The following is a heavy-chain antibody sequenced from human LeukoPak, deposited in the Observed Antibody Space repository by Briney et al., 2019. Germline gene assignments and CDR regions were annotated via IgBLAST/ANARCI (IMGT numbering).Heavy chain of an antibody. Sequence: PGGSLRLSCAASGFTFSSYSMNWVRQAPGKGLEWVSSISSSSSYIYYADSVKGRFTISRDNAKNSLYLQMSSLRAEDTAVYYCARDFGAGEKYYFDYWGQGTLVTVSS. D-gene: IGHD3-16*01. V-gene: IGHV3-21*01. CDR1: GFTFSSYS. J-gene: IGHJ4*02. CDR2: ISSSSSYI. CDR3: ARDFGAGEKYYFDY.